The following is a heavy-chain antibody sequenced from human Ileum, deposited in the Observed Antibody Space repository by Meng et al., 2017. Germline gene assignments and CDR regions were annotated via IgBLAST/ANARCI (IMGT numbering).Heavy chain of an antibody. D-gene: IGHD6-6*01. V-gene: IGHV4-34*01. Sequence: QLPQWGAGLLKPSKSLSLTCVVYGGSLNGDYCTWIRQPPGEGLEWIGEIHHSGSITYNPSLESRVTISMDTSKKQFSLKLHSVTAADTAVYYCARGDIAARSQHWGQGTLVTVSS. CDR2: IHHSGSI. CDR1: GGSLNGDY. CDR3: ARGDIAARSQH. J-gene: IGHJ1*01.